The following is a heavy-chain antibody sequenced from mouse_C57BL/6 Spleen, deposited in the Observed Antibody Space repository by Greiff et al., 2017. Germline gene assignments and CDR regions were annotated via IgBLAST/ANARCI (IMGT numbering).Heavy chain of an antibody. D-gene: IGHD1-1*01. J-gene: IGHJ4*01. Sequence: SGPELVKPGASVKISCKASGYSFTGYYMNWVKQSPEKSLEWIGEINPSTGGTTYNQKFKAKATLTVDKSSSTAYMQLKSLTSEDSAVYYCAKKTVVAPMDYWGQGTSVTVSS. CDR1: GYSFTGYY. CDR2: INPSTGGT. CDR3: AKKTVVAPMDY. V-gene: IGHV1-42*01.